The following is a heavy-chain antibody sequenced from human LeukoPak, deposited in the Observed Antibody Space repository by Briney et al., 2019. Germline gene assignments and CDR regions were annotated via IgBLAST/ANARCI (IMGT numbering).Heavy chain of an antibody. V-gene: IGHV1-46*01. Sequence: ASVKVSCKASGYTFTSYYMHWVRQAPGQGLEWMGIINPSGGSTSYAQKFQGRVTMTRDTSISTAYMELSRLRSDDTAVYYCARDLGRSKGLDYWGQGTLVTVSS. J-gene: IGHJ4*02. CDR2: INPSGGST. D-gene: IGHD6-13*01. CDR1: GYTFTSYY. CDR3: ARDLGRSKGLDY.